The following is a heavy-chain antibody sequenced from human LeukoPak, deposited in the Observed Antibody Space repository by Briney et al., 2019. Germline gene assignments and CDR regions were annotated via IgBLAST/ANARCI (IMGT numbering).Heavy chain of an antibody. CDR1: GFTFSSYS. V-gene: IGHV3-30*03. CDR3: ARTHYYDSSGYLNY. J-gene: IGHJ4*02. D-gene: IGHD3-22*01. Sequence: GGSLRLSCAASGFTFSSYSMNWVRQAPGKGLEWVAVISYDGSNKYYADSVKGRFTISRDNSKNTLYLQMNSLRAEDTAVYYCARTHYYDSSGYLNYWGKGTLVTVSS. CDR2: ISYDGSNK.